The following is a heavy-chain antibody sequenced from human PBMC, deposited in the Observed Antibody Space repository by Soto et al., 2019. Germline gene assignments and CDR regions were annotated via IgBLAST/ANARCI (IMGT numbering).Heavy chain of an antibody. V-gene: IGHV4-39*01. CDR3: ARQPYFDY. CDR1: GGSISSSSYY. J-gene: IGHJ4*02. Sequence: PSETLSLTCTVSGGSISSSSYYWGWIRQPPGKGLEWIGIIYYSGSTYYNPSLKSRVTISVDTSKNQFSLKLSSVTAADTAVYYCARQPYFDYWGQGTLVTVSS. CDR2: IYYSGST.